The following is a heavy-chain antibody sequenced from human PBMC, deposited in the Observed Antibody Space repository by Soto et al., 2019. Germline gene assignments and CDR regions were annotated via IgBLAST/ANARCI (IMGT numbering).Heavy chain of an antibody. Sequence: EVQLLESGGGLVQPGGSLRLSCAASGFTFSSYAMSWVRQAPGKGLEWVSAISGSGVTTYYADSVKGRFTFSRDNSKNTMYLQINSMRAEETGVDYCAKTANGWFSAFDIWGQGTMVTVSS. CDR3: AKTANGWFSAFDI. J-gene: IGHJ3*02. CDR2: ISGSGVTT. CDR1: GFTFSSYA. V-gene: IGHV3-23*01. D-gene: IGHD6-19*01.